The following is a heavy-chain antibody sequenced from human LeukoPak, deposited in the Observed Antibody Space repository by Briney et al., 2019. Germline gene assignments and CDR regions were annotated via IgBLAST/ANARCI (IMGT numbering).Heavy chain of an antibody. CDR2: IRSKAYGGTT. Sequence: GGSLRLSCKTPGFTFGDYGMNWFRQAPGKGLEWVSFIRSKAYGGTTEYAASVKDRFTISRDDSKSIAYLQMNSLKTEDTAVYYCTREGGGYGDYAVDFDYWGQGTLVTVSS. J-gene: IGHJ4*02. CDR3: TREGGGYGDYAVDFDY. D-gene: IGHD4-17*01. V-gene: IGHV3-49*03. CDR1: GFTFGDYG.